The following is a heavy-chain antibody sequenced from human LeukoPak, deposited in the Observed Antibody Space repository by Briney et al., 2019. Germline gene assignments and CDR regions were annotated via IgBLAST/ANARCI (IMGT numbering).Heavy chain of an antibody. V-gene: IGHV3-74*01. CDR1: GFTFSNYW. CDR2: INSNGSST. CDR3: AKGGATICDN. D-gene: IGHD5-12*01. Sequence: QPGGSLTLSCAASGFTFSNYWMHWVRQAPGKGLAWVSRINSNGSSTNYADSVKGRFTISRDNAKNTLYLQMSSLRAEDTAVYYCAKGGATICDNWGQGTLVTVSS. J-gene: IGHJ4*02.